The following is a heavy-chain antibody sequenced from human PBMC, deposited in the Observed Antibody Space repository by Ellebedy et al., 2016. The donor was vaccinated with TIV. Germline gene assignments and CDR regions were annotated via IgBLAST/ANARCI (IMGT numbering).Heavy chain of an antibody. CDR3: ARGGYYDFLAGYHHVDH. CDR1: GFTFHEHA. V-gene: IGHV3-20*04. CDR2: IKWDGGAP. J-gene: IGHJ5*02. Sequence: PGGSLRLSCAASGFTFHEHAMSWIRQAPGKGLEWVSGIKWDGGAPLYVDSVKGRFTISRDNAKNSLDLQMNSLRAEDTAVYYCARGGYYDFLAGYHHVDHWGQGTLVTVSS. D-gene: IGHD3-9*01.